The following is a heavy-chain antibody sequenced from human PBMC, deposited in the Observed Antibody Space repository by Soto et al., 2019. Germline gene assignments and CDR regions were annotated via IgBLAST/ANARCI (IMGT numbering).Heavy chain of an antibody. CDR1: GYTFTDYY. CDR3: ARDQSPSSGWPGMDV. CDR2: INPNSGGT. D-gene: IGHD6-19*01. Sequence: GASVKVSCKASGYTFTDYYMHWVRQAPGQGLEWMGWINPNSGGTSYAQKFQGRVTMTRDTSISTAYMELNRLRSDDTAVYYCARDQSPSSGWPGMDVWGQGTTGTVSS. J-gene: IGHJ6*02. V-gene: IGHV1-2*02.